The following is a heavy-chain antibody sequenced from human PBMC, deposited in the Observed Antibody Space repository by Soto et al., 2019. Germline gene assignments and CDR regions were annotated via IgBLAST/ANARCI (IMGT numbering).Heavy chain of an antibody. J-gene: IGHJ4*02. CDR2: ISGSGSTT. V-gene: IGHV3-23*01. CDR3: AKDKVYTLNPGFLDH. CDR1: GFTFSSYA. Sequence: GGSLRLSCAASGFTFSSYAMSWVRQAPGKGLEWVSGISGSGSTTFYADSVKGRFTISRDSSKNTLYLQMNSLRAEDTAVYYCAKDKVYTLNPGFLDHWGPGTLVTVSS. D-gene: IGHD1-20*01.